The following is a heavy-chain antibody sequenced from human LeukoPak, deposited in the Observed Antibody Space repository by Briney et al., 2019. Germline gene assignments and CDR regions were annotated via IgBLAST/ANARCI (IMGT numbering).Heavy chain of an antibody. CDR2: IGHDGADK. Sequence: GRSLRLSCAASGFTFSSYALHWVRQAPGKGLEWVALIGHDGADKYYADSVKGRFLISRDNSKNMLFLQMNSLIIEDTAVYYCARNSDYYDYSPQSVWGQGTLVIVS. CDR3: ARNSDYYDYSPQSV. J-gene: IGHJ4*02. CDR1: GFTFSSYA. D-gene: IGHD3-22*01. V-gene: IGHV3-30*04.